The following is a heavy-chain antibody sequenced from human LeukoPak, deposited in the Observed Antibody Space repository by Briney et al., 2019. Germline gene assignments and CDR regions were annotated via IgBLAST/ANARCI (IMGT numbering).Heavy chain of an antibody. J-gene: IGHJ4*02. CDR2: IYTSGST. V-gene: IGHV4-4*07. Sequence: PSETPSLTCTVSGGSISSYYWSWIRQPAGKGLEWIGGIYTSGSTNYNPSLKSRVTMSVDTSKNQFSLKLSSVTAADTAVYYCARDGYYYDSSGFDYWGQGTLVTVSS. CDR3: ARDGYYYDSSGFDY. D-gene: IGHD3-22*01. CDR1: GGSISSYY.